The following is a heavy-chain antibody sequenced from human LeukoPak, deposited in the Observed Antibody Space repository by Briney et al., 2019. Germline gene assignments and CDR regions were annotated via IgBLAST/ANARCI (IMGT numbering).Heavy chain of an antibody. V-gene: IGHV1-3*01. Sequence: GASVKVSCKASGHTFTSYAMHWVRQAPGQRLEWMGWINAGNGNTKYSQKFQGRVTITRDTSASTAYMELSSLRSEDTAVYYCARVILRLFSFDYWGQGTLVTVSS. CDR1: GHTFTSYA. CDR2: INAGNGNT. D-gene: IGHD2-21*01. CDR3: ARVILRLFSFDY. J-gene: IGHJ4*02.